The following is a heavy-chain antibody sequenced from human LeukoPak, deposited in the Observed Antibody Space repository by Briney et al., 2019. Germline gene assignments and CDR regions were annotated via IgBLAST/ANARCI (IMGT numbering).Heavy chain of an antibody. CDR1: GGSISSSSYY. V-gene: IGHV4-39*07. Sequence: SETLSLTCTVSGGSISSSSYYWGWIRQPPGKGLEWIGSIYYSGSTYYNPSLKSRVTISVDTSKNQFSLKLSSATAADTAVYYCAEGVVVAAMGTGWFDPWGQGTLVTVSS. D-gene: IGHD2-15*01. CDR2: IYYSGST. J-gene: IGHJ5*02. CDR3: AEGVVVAAMGTGWFDP.